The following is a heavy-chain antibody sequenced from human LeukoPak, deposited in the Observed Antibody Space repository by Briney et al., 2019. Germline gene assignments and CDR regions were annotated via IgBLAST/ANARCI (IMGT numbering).Heavy chain of an antibody. CDR2: IYTSGST. J-gene: IGHJ6*03. D-gene: IGHD1-26*01. CDR1: GGSISSGSYY. Sequence: SQTLSLTCTVSGGSISSGSYYWSWIRQPAGTGLEWIGRIYTSGSTNYNPSLKSRVTISVDTSKNQFSLKLSSVTAADTAVYYCARDTVGATPVYYYYYMDVWGKGTTVTVSS. V-gene: IGHV4-61*02. CDR3: ARDTVGATPVYYYYYMDV.